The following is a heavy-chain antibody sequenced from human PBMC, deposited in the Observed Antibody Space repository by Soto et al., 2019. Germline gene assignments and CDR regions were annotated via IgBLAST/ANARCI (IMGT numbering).Heavy chain of an antibody. Sequence: SGATLVNPTETLTLTCTVSGFSLSNARMGVSWIRQPPGKALEWLAHIFSNDEKSYSTSLKSRLTISKDTSKSQVVLTMTNMDPVDTATYYCARITEQLGLVIPYYFDYWGQGTLVTVSS. CDR1: GFSLSNARMG. CDR2: IFSNDEK. V-gene: IGHV2-26*01. J-gene: IGHJ4*02. CDR3: ARITEQLGLVIPYYFDY. D-gene: IGHD6-13*01.